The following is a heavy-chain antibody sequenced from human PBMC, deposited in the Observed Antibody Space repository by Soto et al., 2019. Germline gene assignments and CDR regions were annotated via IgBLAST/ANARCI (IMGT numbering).Heavy chain of an antibody. V-gene: IGHV1-69*01. CDR2: IIPVFGIV. CDR3: ASGRIVVVGSRAYYGMDV. CDR1: GGTPSNSA. Sequence: QVQLVQSGAEVKKPGSSVTVSCKASGGTPSNSAFSWVRQAPGQGLEWMGGIIPVFGIVKYAQNLEGRVTITADESTNTAYMELSSPRYEDRAVYYCASGRIVVVGSRAYYGMDVWGQGTTVTVSS. J-gene: IGHJ6*02. D-gene: IGHD6-19*01.